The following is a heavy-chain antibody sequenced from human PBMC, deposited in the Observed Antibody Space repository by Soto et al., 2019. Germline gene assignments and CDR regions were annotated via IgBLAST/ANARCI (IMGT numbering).Heavy chain of an antibody. V-gene: IGHV1-8*01. CDR3: ARRKERSGPIDWDY. D-gene: IGHD3-9*01. CDR2: MNPNNGNT. Sequence: TTGQGLEWMGWMNPNNGNTGYAQKFQGRVTMTRNSSIATAYLELSGLKYEDTAVYYCARRKERSGPIDWDYWGQGTLVTVSS. J-gene: IGHJ4*02.